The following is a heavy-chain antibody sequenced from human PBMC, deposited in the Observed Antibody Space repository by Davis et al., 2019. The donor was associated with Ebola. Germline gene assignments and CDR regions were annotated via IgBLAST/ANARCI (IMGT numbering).Heavy chain of an antibody. D-gene: IGHD3-3*01. Sequence: GSLRLSCTVSGGSISSYYWSWIRQPPGKGLEWIGDMYDRGTTNYDPSLKSRVTISVDTSKNQFSLKLSSVTAADTAVYYCARGVKLRFLEWLLYGGFDYWGQGTLVTVSS. V-gene: IGHV4-59*12. CDR1: GGSISSYY. CDR3: ARGVKLRFLEWLLYGGFDY. J-gene: IGHJ4*02. CDR2: MYDRGTT.